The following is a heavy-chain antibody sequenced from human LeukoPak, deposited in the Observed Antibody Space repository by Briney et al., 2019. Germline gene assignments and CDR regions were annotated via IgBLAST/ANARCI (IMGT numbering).Heavy chain of an antibody. D-gene: IGHD3-22*01. J-gene: IGHJ2*01. CDR2: ISSSGSTI. CDR3: ARDLVEYGNMRLTYYYDSSGFDL. CDR1: GFTFSDYY. Sequence: PGGSLRLSCAASGFTFSDYYMSWIRQAPGKGLEWVSYISSSGSTIYYADSVKGRFTISRDNAKNSLYLQMNSLRAEDTAVYYCARDLVEYGNMRLTYYYDSSGFDLWGRGTLVTVSS. V-gene: IGHV3-11*04.